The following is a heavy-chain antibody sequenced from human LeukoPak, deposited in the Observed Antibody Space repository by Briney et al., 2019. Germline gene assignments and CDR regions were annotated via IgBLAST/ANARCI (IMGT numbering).Heavy chain of an antibody. CDR3: ARAYGYYGSGSYEFDP. CDR2: IYHSGST. D-gene: IGHD3-10*01. CDR1: GGSISSGSYY. V-gene: IGHV4-39*07. J-gene: IGHJ5*02. Sequence: SETLSLTCTVSGGSISSGSYYWGWIRQPPGKGLEWIGSIYHSGSTYYNPSLKSRVTISVDTSKNQFSLKLSSVTAADTAVYYCARAYGYYGSGSYEFDPWGQGTLVTVSS.